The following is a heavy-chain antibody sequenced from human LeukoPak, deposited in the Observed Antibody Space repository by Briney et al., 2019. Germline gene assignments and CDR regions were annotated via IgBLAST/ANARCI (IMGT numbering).Heavy chain of an antibody. J-gene: IGHJ4*02. CDR3: ARARNWGGDY. V-gene: IGHV3-11*01. Sequence: GGSLRLSCGASGFTFSHYHMSWIRQAPGKGLEWASYISSSGSTIDYADSVKGRFTISRDNAKNSVFLQMNSLKAEDTAVYYCARARNWGGDYWGQGTLVTVSS. CDR1: GFTFSHYH. CDR2: ISSSGSTI. D-gene: IGHD7-27*01.